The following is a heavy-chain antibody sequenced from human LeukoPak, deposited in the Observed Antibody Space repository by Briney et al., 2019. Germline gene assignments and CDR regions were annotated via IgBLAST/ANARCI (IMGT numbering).Heavy chain of an antibody. V-gene: IGHV3-23*01. CDR3: ARQYYDIWSGYYTADYYFDY. Sequence: GGSLRLSCAASGFTFSSYAMSWVRQAPGKGLEWVAALSTSGGNTYYADSVKGRFTISRDNAKNSLYLELHSLRAEDTAVYYCARQYYDIWSGYYTADYYFDYWGQGTLVTVSS. D-gene: IGHD3-3*01. J-gene: IGHJ4*02. CDR1: GFTFSSYA. CDR2: LSTSGGNT.